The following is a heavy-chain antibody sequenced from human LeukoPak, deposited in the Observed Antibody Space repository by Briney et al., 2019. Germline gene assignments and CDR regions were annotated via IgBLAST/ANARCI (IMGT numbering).Heavy chain of an antibody. D-gene: IGHD6-13*01. CDR2: ISYDGSNK. Sequence: SGGSLRLSCAASGFTFSSYAMHWVRQAPGKGLEWVAVISYDGSNKYYADSVKGRFTISRDNSKNTLYLQMNSLRAEDTAVYYCARDKPYIATQEIAYYYYGMDVWGQGTTVTVSS. V-gene: IGHV3-30-3*01. J-gene: IGHJ6*02. CDR1: GFTFSSYA. CDR3: ARDKPYIATQEIAYYYYGMDV.